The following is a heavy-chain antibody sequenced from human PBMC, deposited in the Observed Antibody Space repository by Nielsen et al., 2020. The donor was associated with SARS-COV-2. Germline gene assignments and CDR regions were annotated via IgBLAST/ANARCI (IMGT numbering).Heavy chain of an antibody. D-gene: IGHD3-22*01. J-gene: IGHJ2*01. Sequence: SETLSLTCTFSGGPLSDYDYYWSWIRQTPGKGLEWTGSIFYTGNTYYTSSLESRLTLSLGSAKNQFSLKLTSVTAADTAVYYCARAHYYFDSRGFYASYWHFDLWGRGILVTVSS. V-gene: IGHV4-30-4*01. CDR3: ARAHYYFDSRGFYASYWHFDL. CDR1: GGPLSDYDYY. CDR2: IFYTGNT.